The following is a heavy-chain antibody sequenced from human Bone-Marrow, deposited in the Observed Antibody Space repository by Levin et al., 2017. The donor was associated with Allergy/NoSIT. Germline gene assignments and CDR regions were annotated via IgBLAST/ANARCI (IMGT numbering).Heavy chain of an antibody. CDR1: GFTFSSYW. CDR2: INSDGSYT. V-gene: IGHV3-74*01. D-gene: IGHD4-23*01. CDR3: ARDRDYGGNRFDY. J-gene: IGHJ4*02. Sequence: GESLKISCTASGFTFSSYWMHWVRQGPGKGPVWVSRINSDGSYTNYADSVKGRFTISRDNAKNTLYLQLNSLRAEDTAVYYCARDRDYGGNRFDYWGQGTLVTVSS.